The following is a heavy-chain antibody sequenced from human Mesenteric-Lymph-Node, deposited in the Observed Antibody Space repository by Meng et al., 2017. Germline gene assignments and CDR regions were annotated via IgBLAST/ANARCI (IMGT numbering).Heavy chain of an antibody. CDR2: IHANTGNP. CDR1: CYPFTSSA. Sequence: QQHIVQTVSAWKQPEASEXXTGKASCYPFTSSAMDWVRQAPGQGLEWMGWIHANTGNPTYAQGFTGRFVFSLDTSVSTAYLQISSLKDEDTAVYYCARGALPYGDYGDAWGQGTLVTVSS. J-gene: IGHJ4*02. D-gene: IGHD4-17*01. CDR3: ARGALPYGDYGDA. V-gene: IGHV7-4-1*02.